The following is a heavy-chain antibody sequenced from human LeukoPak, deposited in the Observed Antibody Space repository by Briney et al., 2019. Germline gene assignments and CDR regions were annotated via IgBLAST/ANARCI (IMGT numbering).Heavy chain of an antibody. Sequence: GGSLRLSCAASGFTFSSYAMNWVRQAPGKGLEWVAVISYDGSNKYYADSVKGRFTISRDNSKNTLYLQMNSLRAEDTAVYYCARVRAYYWGQGTLVTVSS. CDR1: GFTFSSYA. D-gene: IGHD3-3*01. CDR2: ISYDGSNK. V-gene: IGHV3-30-3*01. J-gene: IGHJ4*02. CDR3: ARVRAYY.